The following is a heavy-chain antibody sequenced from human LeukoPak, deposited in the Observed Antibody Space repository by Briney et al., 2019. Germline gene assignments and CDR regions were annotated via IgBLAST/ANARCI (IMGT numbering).Heavy chain of an antibody. V-gene: IGHV4-30-4*08. CDR3: ARELAAGPYYFDY. D-gene: IGHD6-13*01. CDR1: GGSISSGDYY. J-gene: IGHJ4*02. Sequence: KSSETLSLTCTVSGGSISSGDYYWSWIRQPPGKGLEWIGYIYYSGSTYYNPSLKSRVTISVDTSKNQFSLKLSSVTAADTAMYYCARELAAGPYYFDYWGQGTLVTVSS. CDR2: IYYSGST.